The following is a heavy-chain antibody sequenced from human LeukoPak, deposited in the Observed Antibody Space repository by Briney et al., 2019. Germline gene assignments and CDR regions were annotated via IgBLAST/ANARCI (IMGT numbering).Heavy chain of an antibody. CDR1: GGSTSSSSYY. Sequence: SETLSLTCTVSGGSTSSSSYYWGWIRQPPGKGLEWIGSIYYSGSTYYNPSLKSRVTISVDTSKNQFSLKLRSVTAADTAVYYCARVSGYDWESFYDYWGQGTLVTVSS. D-gene: IGHD5-12*01. CDR3: ARVSGYDWESFYDY. CDR2: IYYSGST. J-gene: IGHJ4*02. V-gene: IGHV4-39*07.